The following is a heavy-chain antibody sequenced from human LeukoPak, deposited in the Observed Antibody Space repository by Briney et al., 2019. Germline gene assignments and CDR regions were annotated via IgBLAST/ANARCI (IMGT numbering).Heavy chain of an antibody. V-gene: IGHV3-23*01. CDR2: ISGSGGNT. CDR3: AKSGYYDSSGFPNYFDY. Sequence: GGSLRLSCAASGFTFSNYAMSWVRQAPGKGLECDSAISGSGGNTYYADSVKGRFAISRVNSKNTLYLQMNSLRAEDTAVYYCAKSGYYDSSGFPNYFDYWGQGTLVTVSS. D-gene: IGHD3-22*01. CDR1: GFTFSNYA. J-gene: IGHJ4*02.